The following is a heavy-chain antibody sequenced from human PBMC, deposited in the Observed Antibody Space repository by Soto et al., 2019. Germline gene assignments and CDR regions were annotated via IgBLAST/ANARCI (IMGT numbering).Heavy chain of an antibody. CDR1: GGSIRDSSYH. D-gene: IGHD6-13*01. CDR2: IFDTGST. J-gene: IGHJ4*02. Sequence: QLQLQESGPGLVKPSETLSLTCTVSGGSIRDSSYHWGWIRQPPGKGLEWIGSIFDTGSTYYNPSLKSRVTISIDTSKNQFSLELSSVTAADTAVYYCARHLDYLAAADPFDYWGQGTLVTVSS. V-gene: IGHV4-39*01. CDR3: ARHLDYLAAADPFDY.